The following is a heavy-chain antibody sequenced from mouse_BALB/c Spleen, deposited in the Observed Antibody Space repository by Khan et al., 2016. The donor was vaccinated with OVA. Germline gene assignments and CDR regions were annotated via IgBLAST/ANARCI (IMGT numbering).Heavy chain of an antibody. V-gene: IGHV3-5*02. D-gene: IGHD2-2*01. CDR3: ARDRGGFDSYYFDY. CDR2: LYYSGTT. Sequence: EVQLQESGPGLVKPSQTVSLTCTVTGISITTGNYRWSWIRQFPGNKLEWIGYLYYSGTTTYNPSLTSRTTINRDTSKNQFFLEMNSLTAEDTATYYCARDRGGFDSYYFDYWGQGTTLTVSS. J-gene: IGHJ2*01. CDR1: GISITTGNYR.